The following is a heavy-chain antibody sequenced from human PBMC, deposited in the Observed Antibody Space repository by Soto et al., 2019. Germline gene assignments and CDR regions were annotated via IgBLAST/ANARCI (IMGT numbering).Heavy chain of an antibody. CDR2: TYATGTT. Sequence: SETLSLTCTVSGASISGFYWSWIRKSAGKGLEWIGRTYATGTTDYNPSLRSRVMMSVDTSKKQFSLKLRSVTAADTAVYYCVRDGTKTLRDWFDPWGQGISVTVSS. CDR1: GASISGFY. CDR3: VRDGTKTLRDWFDP. D-gene: IGHD1-1*01. V-gene: IGHV4-4*07. J-gene: IGHJ5*02.